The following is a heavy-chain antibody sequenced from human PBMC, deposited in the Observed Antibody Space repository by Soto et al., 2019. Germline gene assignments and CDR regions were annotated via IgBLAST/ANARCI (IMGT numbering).Heavy chain of an antibody. CDR3: VREDILGVRSFDY. V-gene: IGHV3-48*02. J-gene: IGHJ4*02. Sequence: GGSLRLSCAASGFTFSGYSVNWGRQAPGKGLEWVSYISSGSKTIYYAESVKGRFTVSRDNARNSQYLQMNSLRDEDTAVYYCVREDILGVRSFDYWGQGTLVTVSS. CDR2: ISSGSKTI. CDR1: GFTFSGYS. D-gene: IGHD3-9*01.